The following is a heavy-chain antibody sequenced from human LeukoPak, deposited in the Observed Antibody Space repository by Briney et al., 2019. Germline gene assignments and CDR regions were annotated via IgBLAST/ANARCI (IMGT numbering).Heavy chain of an antibody. CDR2: INPNSGGT. CDR1: GYTFTGYY. V-gene: IGHV1-2*02. D-gene: IGHD3-22*01. J-gene: IGHJ3*02. Sequence: RASVKVSCKASGYTFTGYYMHWVRQAPGQGLEWMGWINPNSGGTNYAQKFQGRVTMTRDTSISTAYMELSRLRSDDTAVYYCASGIREYYYDSSGWAAAFDIWGQGTMVTVSS. CDR3: ASGIREYYYDSSGWAAAFDI.